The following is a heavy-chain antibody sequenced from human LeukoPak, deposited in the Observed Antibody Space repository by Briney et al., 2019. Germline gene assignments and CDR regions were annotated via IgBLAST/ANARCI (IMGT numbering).Heavy chain of an antibody. CDR3: ARRHGDYYYYGMDV. J-gene: IGHJ6*02. Sequence: PSETLSLTCTVSGGSISSYYWSWIRQSPGEGLEWIGYIYYSGSTNYNPSLKSRVTISVDTSKNQFSLKLSSVAAADTAVYYCARRHGDYYYYGMDVWGQGTTVTVSS. V-gene: IGHV4-59*08. CDR1: GGSISSYY. D-gene: IGHD4-17*01. CDR2: IYYSGST.